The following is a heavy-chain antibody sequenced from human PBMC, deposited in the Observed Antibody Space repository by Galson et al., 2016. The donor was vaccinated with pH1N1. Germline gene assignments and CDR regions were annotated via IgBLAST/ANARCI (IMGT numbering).Heavy chain of an antibody. CDR2: LYFSGST. CDR3: ARLVGAGDDAFDI. Sequence: ETLSLTCTVSGASVTGHHWSWIRQPPGKPLEWIGHLYFSGSTTYNPALESRVTISVYPSTTYFSLRLSSVTASDTALYYCARLVGAGDDAFDIWGQGTMVTVSS. CDR1: GASVTGHH. J-gene: IGHJ3*02. D-gene: IGHD7-27*01. V-gene: IGHV4-59*02.